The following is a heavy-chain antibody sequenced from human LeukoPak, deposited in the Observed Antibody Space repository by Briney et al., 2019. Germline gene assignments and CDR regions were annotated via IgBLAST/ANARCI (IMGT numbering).Heavy chain of an antibody. CDR2: ISSSGSTI. CDR1: GFTFSDYY. J-gene: IGHJ4*02. V-gene: IGHV3-11*01. CDR3: ASSGTSAAKGFDY. D-gene: IGHD1-7*01. Sequence: GGSRRLSCAASGFTFSDYYMSWIRQAPGKGLEWVSYISSSGSTIYYADSVRGRFTISRDSAKNSLYLQMNSLRAEDTAVYYCASSGTSAAKGFDYWGQGTLVTVSS.